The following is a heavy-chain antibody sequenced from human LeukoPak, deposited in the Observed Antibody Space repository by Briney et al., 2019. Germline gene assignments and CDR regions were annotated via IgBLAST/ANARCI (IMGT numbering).Heavy chain of an antibody. V-gene: IGHV1-8*01. CDR1: GYIFTDYD. CDR2: TNPISGYT. CDR3: ARGNRLYSSSWSSLPFDI. J-gene: IGHJ3*02. Sequence: ASVKVSCKASGYIFTDYDINWVRQATGQGLEWRGWTNPISGYTGSAQKFQGRVTMTRDTSISTAYLELSSLRSDDTAVYYCARGNRLYSSSWSSLPFDIWGQGTMVTVSS. D-gene: IGHD6-13*01.